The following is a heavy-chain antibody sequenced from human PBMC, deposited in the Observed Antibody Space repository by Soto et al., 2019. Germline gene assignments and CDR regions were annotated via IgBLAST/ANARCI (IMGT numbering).Heavy chain of an antibody. CDR2: IIPIFGTA. V-gene: IGHV1-69*06. Sequence: GASVKVSCKASGGAFSSYAISWVRQAPGQGLEWMGGIIPIFGTANYAQKFQGRVTITADKSTSTAYMELSSLRSEDTAVYYCARVIHYYDSSGYLDYWGQGTLVTVSS. J-gene: IGHJ4*02. CDR1: GGAFSSYA. D-gene: IGHD3-22*01. CDR3: ARVIHYYDSSGYLDY.